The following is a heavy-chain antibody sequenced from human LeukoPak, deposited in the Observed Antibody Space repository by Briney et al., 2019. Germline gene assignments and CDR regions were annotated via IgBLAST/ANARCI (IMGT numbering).Heavy chain of an antibody. V-gene: IGHV4-59*01. D-gene: IGHD4-17*01. CDR1: GGSISSYY. Sequence: SETLSLTCTVSGGSISSYYWSWIRQPPGKGLEWIGHIYYSGSTNYNPSLKSRVTISVDTSKNQFSLKLSSVTAADTAVYYCAAAGAYGDYHFDYWGQGTLVTVSS. CDR2: IYYSGST. J-gene: IGHJ4*02. CDR3: AAAGAYGDYHFDY.